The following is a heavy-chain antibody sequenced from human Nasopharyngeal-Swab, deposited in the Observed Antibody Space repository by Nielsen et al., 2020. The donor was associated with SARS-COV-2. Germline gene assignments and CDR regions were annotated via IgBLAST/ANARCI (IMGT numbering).Heavy chain of an antibody. CDR2: ITGSGGNT. D-gene: IGHD2-2*01. Sequence: VRQAPGKGLEWVSVITGSGGNTYYSDSVKGRFTISRDNSKNTLYLQMNSLRAEDTAVYYCTGRDCSGTRCYAYTPSNSGVYHYYYMDVWGKGTTVTVSS. J-gene: IGHJ6*03. V-gene: IGHV3-23*01. CDR3: TGRDCSGTRCYAYTPSNSGVYHYYYMDV.